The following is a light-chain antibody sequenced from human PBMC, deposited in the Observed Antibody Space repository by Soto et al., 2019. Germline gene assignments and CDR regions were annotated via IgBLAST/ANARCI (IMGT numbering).Light chain of an antibody. J-gene: IGLJ1*01. V-gene: IGLV2-8*01. CDR3: SSYAGTNTRYL. Sequence: QSVLTQPPSASGSPGQSVTISCTGANSDVGSYNYVSWYQQHPGKAPKLMIYEVNERPSGVPDRFSGSKSGNTASLTVSGLQAEDEADYYCSSYAGTNTRYLFGSGTRSPS. CDR1: NSDVGSYNY. CDR2: EVN.